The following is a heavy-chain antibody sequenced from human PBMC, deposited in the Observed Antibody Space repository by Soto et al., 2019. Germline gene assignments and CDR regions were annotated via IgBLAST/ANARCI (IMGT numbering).Heavy chain of an antibody. Sequence: GESLKISCQGSGYAFSSYWIAWVRQMPGKGLEWMGIIYPGDSDTRYSPSFQGQVTISVDKSITTTYLQWSSLRASDTAMYYCARGYCTATICDPWFDPWGQGTLVTVSS. V-gene: IGHV5-51*01. J-gene: IGHJ5*02. CDR2: IYPGDSDT. CDR1: GYAFSSYW. D-gene: IGHD2-8*02. CDR3: ARGYCTATICDPWFDP.